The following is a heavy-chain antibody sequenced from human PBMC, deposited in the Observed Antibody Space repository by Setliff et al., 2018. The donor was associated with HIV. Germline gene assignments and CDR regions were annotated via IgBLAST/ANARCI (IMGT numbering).Heavy chain of an antibody. CDR3: ARAPRSPLRWRDNLLSSSSFFMDV. CDR1: GYIFTDYW. J-gene: IGHJ6*03. D-gene: IGHD2-21*01. Sequence: GESLTISCEASGYIFTDYWTGWVRQLPGKGLEWMGIIYPGDSDTRYSPSFQGQVTFSADKSISAVYLQWDSLKASDSAIYYCARAPRSPLRWRDNLLSSSSFFMDVWGKGTTGTAP. CDR2: IYPGDSDT. V-gene: IGHV5-51*01.